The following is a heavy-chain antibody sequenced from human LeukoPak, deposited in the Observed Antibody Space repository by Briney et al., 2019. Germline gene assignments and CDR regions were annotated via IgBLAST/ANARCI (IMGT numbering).Heavy chain of an antibody. Sequence: QTGGSLRLSCAVSGLTFSSYAMHWVRQAPGEGLEWVAVISYDGSNKYYADSVKGRFTISRDNSKNTLYLQMNSLRAEDTAVYYCARDSEGQWLVLGVMDYWGQGTLVTVSS. V-gene: IGHV3-30-3*01. CDR3: ARDSEGQWLVLGVMDY. CDR1: GLTFSSYA. D-gene: IGHD6-19*01. J-gene: IGHJ4*02. CDR2: ISYDGSNK.